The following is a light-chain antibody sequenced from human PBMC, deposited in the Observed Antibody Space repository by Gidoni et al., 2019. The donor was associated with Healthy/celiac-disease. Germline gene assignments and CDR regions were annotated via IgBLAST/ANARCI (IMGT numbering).Light chain of an antibody. CDR1: SLRSYY. CDR3: NSRDSSGNLWV. Sequence: SSELTQDPAVSVALGQTVRITCQGDSLRSYYASWYQQKPEDRFSGSSSGNTASLTITGAQAEDEADYYCNSRDSSGNLWVFGGGTKLTVL. V-gene: IGLV3-19*01. J-gene: IGLJ3*02.